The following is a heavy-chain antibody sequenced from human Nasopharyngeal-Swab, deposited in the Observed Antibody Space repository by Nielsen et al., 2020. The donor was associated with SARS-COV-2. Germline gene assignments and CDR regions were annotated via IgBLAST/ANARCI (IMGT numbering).Heavy chain of an antibody. Sequence: ESLKISCVASGFPFSSYAMSWVRQAPGKGLEWVSAISGSGGSTYYADSVKGRFTISRDNSKNTLYLQMNSLRADDTAVYYCAKDPEYSGSWFNYWGRGILVTVSS. CDR1: GFPFSSYA. CDR2: ISGSGGST. J-gene: IGHJ2*01. V-gene: IGHV3-23*01. CDR3: AKDPEYSGSWFNY. D-gene: IGHD1-26*01.